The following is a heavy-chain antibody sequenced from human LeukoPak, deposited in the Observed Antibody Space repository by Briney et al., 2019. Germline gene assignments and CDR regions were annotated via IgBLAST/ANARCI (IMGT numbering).Heavy chain of an antibody. D-gene: IGHD1-26*01. J-gene: IGHJ4*02. Sequence: PGGSLRLSCAASGFTFRSYGMHWVRQAPGKGLEWVAVIWYDESNKSYAASVKGRFTISRDNSKNTLYLQMNSLRAEDTAVYYCARDLASSSYAEFDYWGQGTLVTVSS. CDR1: GFTFRSYG. V-gene: IGHV3-33*01. CDR3: ARDLASSSYAEFDY. CDR2: IWYDESNK.